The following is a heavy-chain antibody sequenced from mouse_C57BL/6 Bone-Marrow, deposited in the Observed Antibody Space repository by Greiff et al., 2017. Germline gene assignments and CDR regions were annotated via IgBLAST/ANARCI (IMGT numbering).Heavy chain of an antibody. V-gene: IGHV1-61*01. CDR2: IYPSDSET. J-gene: IGHJ2*01. CDR1: GYTFTSYW. D-gene: IGHD1-1*01. Sequence: VQLQQPGAELVRPGSSVKLSCKASGYTFTSYWMDWVKQRPGQGLEWIGNIYPSDSETHYNQKFKDKATLTVDTSSSTAYMQLSSLTSEDSEVYYCARGPTVVAFDYWGQGTTLTVSS. CDR3: ARGPTVVAFDY.